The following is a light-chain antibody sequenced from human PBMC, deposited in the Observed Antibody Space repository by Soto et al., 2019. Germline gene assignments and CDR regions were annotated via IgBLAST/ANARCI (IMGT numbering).Light chain of an antibody. CDR1: QSISSW. CDR3: QHYNSYSEA. J-gene: IGKJ1*01. V-gene: IGKV1-5*03. Sequence: DIQMTQSPSTLSASVGDRVTITGRASQSISSWLAWYQQKPGKAPKLLIYKASTLKSGVPSRFSGSGSRTEFTLTISSLQPDDFATYYCQHYNSYSEAFGQGTKVDIK. CDR2: KAS.